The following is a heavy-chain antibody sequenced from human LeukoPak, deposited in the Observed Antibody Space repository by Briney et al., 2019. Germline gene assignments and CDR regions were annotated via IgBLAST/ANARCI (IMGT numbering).Heavy chain of an antibody. CDR3: ARGTLVVPAARPGMDV. J-gene: IGHJ6*04. CDR2: INHSGST. D-gene: IGHD2-2*01. CDR1: GGSFSGYY. V-gene: IGHV4-34*01. Sequence: PSETLSLTCAVYGGSFSGYYWSWIRQPPGKGLEWIGEINHSGSTNYNPSLKSRVTISVDTSKNQFSLKLSSVTAADTAVYYCARGTLVVPAARPGMDVWGKGTTVTVSS.